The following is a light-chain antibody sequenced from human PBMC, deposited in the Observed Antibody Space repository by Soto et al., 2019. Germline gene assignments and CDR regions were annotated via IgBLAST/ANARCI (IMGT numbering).Light chain of an antibody. CDR3: QQYGSLSWT. J-gene: IGKJ1*01. Sequence: DIVLTQSPGTLSLSPGERATLSCRASQSVSSNYLAWYQQKPGQAPRLLIYGASTRATGVPDRFSGSGSGRDFTLTISRLEPEDFAVYHCQQYGSLSWTFGQWTMVEIK. CDR1: QSVSSNY. CDR2: GAS. V-gene: IGKV3-20*01.